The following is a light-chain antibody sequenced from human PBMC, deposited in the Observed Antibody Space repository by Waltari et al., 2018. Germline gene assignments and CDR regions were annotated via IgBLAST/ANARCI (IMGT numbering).Light chain of an antibody. CDR2: DVS. CDR1: SDAGGSYKY. V-gene: IGLV2-14*03. J-gene: IGLJ2*01. CDR3: SSYTSANTRV. Sequence: SALTQPASESGSPGQSIAISCTGTSDAGGSYKYVSWYQHHPGTAPTLLIYDVSNRPSGVSHRFSGSKSGNTASLTISGLQADDEANYYCSSYTSANTRVFGGGTKLTVL.